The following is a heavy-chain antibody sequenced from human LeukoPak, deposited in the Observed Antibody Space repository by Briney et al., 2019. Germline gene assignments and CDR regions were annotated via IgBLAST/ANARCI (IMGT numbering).Heavy chain of an antibody. D-gene: IGHD6-19*01. CDR1: GGSISSGSYY. CDR3: ARGGFSGWYGGGADWFDP. J-gene: IGHJ5*02. V-gene: IGHV4-61*02. CDR2: IYTSGST. Sequence: PSETLSLTCTVSGGSISSGSYYWSWIRQPAGKGLEWIGRIYTSGSTNYNPSLKSRVTISVDTSKNQFSLKLSSVTAADTAVYYCARGGFSGWYGGGADWFDPWGQGTLVTVSS.